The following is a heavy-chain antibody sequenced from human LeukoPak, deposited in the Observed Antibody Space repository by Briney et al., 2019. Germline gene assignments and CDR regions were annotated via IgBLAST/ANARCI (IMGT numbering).Heavy chain of an antibody. V-gene: IGHV3-23*01. D-gene: IGHD6-19*01. Sequence: GGSLRLSCAASGFTFSSYAMSWVRQAPGKGLEWVSAIRGSGGSTYYADSVKGRFTISRDNSKNTLYLQMNSLRAEDTAVYYCAKDVRYSSGWADYWGQGTLVTVSS. CDR1: GFTFSSYA. J-gene: IGHJ4*02. CDR2: IRGSGGST. CDR3: AKDVRYSSGWADY.